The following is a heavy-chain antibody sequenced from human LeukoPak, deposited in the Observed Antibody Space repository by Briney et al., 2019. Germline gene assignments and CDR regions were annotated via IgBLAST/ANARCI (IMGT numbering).Heavy chain of an antibody. D-gene: IGHD2-2*01. CDR2: IYYSGST. J-gene: IGHJ3*02. V-gene: IGHV4-59*08. CDR1: GVSISSYY. CDR3: ARYCSSTSCLDAFDI. Sequence: SETLSLTCTVSGVSISSYYWSWIRQPPGKGLEWIGYIYYSGSTNYNPSLKSRVTISVDTSKNHFSLKLNSVTAADTAVYYCARYCSSTSCLDAFDIWGQGTMVTVSS.